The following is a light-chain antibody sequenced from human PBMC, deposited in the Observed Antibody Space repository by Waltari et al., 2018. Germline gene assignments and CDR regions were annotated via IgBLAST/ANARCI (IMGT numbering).Light chain of an antibody. J-gene: IGKJ3*01. CDR3: LQDSNYPCT. Sequence: AIQMTQSPSSLSASVGDRVTITCRASQGIRNDLGWYQQKPGKPPKLLIYSASTLQTGVPSRFSGSGCGTDFTLTISSLQPADFATYYCLQDSNYPCTFGPGTKVDIK. CDR2: SAS. V-gene: IGKV1-6*02. CDR1: QGIRND.